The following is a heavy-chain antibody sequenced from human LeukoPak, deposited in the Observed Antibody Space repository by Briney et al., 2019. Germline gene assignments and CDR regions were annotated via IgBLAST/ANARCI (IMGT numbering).Heavy chain of an antibody. D-gene: IGHD3-3*01. V-gene: IGHV1-69*13. J-gene: IGHJ4*02. CDR2: IIPIFGTA. Sequence: SVKVSCKASGGTFSSYAISWVRQAPGQGLEWMGGIIPIFGTANYAQKFQGRVTITADESTSTAYMELSSLRSEDTAVYYCARERKGSYYDFWSGYQTIVQWGQGTLVTVSS. CDR1: GGTFSSYA. CDR3: ARERKGSYYDFWSGYQTIVQ.